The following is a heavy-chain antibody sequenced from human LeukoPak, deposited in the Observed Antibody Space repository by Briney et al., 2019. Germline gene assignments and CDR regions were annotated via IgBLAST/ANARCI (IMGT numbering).Heavy chain of an antibody. CDR3: GRGHYSDYA. CDR1: GFTFSGYW. CDR2: IKEDGSEK. Sequence: GGSLRLSCAASGFTFSGYWMSWVRQAPGKGLECVANIKEDGSEKYYVDSVKGRFTISRDNAENSLFLQMNSLRAEDTAVYYCGRGHYSDYAWGQGTLVIVSS. J-gene: IGHJ5*02. D-gene: IGHD4-11*01. V-gene: IGHV3-7*01.